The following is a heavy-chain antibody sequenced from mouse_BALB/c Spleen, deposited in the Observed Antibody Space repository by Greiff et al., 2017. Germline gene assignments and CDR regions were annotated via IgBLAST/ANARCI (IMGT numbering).Heavy chain of an antibody. CDR2: ISSGGSYT. CDR1: GFTFSSYG. CDR3: ARHWDGGNYLDY. V-gene: IGHV5-6*01. Sequence: EVQGVESGGDLVKPGGSLKLSCAASGFTFSSYGMSWVRQTPDKRLEWVATISSGGSYTYYPDSVKGRFTISRDNAKNTLYLQMSSLKSEDTAMYYCARHWDGGNYLDYWGQGTTLTVSS. D-gene: IGHD4-1*01. J-gene: IGHJ2*01.